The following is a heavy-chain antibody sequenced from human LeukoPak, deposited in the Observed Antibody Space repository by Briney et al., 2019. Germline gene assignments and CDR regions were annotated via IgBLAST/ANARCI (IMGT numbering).Heavy chain of an antibody. CDR1: GGTFSSYA. CDR3: ASPLPQDYDSSGYYLGDDY. Sequence: GASVKVSCKASGGTFSSYAISWVRQAPGQGLEWMGRIIPILGIANYAQKFQGRVTITAGKSTSTAYMELSSLRSEDTAVYYCASPLPQDYDSSGYYLGDDYWGQGTLVTVSS. CDR2: IIPILGIA. V-gene: IGHV1-69*04. J-gene: IGHJ4*02. D-gene: IGHD3-22*01.